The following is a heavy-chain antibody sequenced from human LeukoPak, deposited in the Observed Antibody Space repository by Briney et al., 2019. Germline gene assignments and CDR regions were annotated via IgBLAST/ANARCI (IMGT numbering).Heavy chain of an antibody. V-gene: IGHV1-18*01. D-gene: IGHD3-9*01. CDR3: AREPHYDLLTGYALGYLDL. J-gene: IGHJ2*01. CDR2: ISAYNGNT. Sequence: ASVKVSCKASGYTFSSYGISWVRQAPGQGLEWMGWISAYNGNTNYAQKLQGRVTMTTDTSTSTAYMELSRLRSDDTAVYYCAREPHYDLLTGYALGYLDLWGRGTLLTVSS. CDR1: GYTFSSYG.